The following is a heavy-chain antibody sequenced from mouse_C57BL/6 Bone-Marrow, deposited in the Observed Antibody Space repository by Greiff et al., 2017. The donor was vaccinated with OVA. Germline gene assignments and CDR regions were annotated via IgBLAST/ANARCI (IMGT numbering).Heavy chain of an antibody. CDR1: GYSITSGYY. D-gene: IGHD2-3*01. CDR2: ISYDGSN. V-gene: IGHV3-6*01. J-gene: IGHJ3*01. CDR3: ARERGGYDGRAY. Sequence: EVQLQQSGPGLVKPSQSLSLTCSVTGYSITSGYYWNWIRRFPGNKLEWMGYISYDGSNNYNPSLKNRISITRDTSKNQFFLKLNSVTTEDTATYYGARERGGYDGRAYWGQGTLVTVSA.